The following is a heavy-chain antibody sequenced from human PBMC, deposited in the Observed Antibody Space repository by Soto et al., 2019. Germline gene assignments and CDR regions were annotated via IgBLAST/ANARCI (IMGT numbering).Heavy chain of an antibody. CDR1: GFTFSSYW. CDR3: ARDVSSNWNYDNAFDI. D-gene: IGHD1-7*01. J-gene: IGHJ3*02. Sequence: EVQLVESGGGLVQPGGSLRLSCAASGFTFSSYWMSWVRQAPGKGLEWVANIKQDGNEKYYVDSVKGRFTISRDNAKNSLYLQMNSLRAEDTAVYYCARDVSSNWNYDNAFDIWGQGTMVTVSS. CDR2: IKQDGNEK. V-gene: IGHV3-7*01.